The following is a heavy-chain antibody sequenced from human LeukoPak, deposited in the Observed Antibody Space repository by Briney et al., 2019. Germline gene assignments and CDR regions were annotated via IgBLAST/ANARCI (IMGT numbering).Heavy chain of an antibody. Sequence: SETLSLTCIVSGGAISSYYWNWIRQPPGKGLEWIGYIYYSGSTNYNPSLKSRVTISVDTSKNQFSLKLSSVTAADTAVYYCARGRAMVVGAIHWGQGTLVTVSS. CDR1: GGAISSYY. V-gene: IGHV4-59*08. CDR3: ARGRAMVVGAIH. CDR2: IYYSGST. J-gene: IGHJ4*02. D-gene: IGHD1-26*01.